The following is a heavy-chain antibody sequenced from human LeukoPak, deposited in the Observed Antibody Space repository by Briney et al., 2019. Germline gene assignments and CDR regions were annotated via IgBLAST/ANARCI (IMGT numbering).Heavy chain of an antibody. Sequence: PGGSLRLSXAASGFTFRSYWMSWVRQTPGKGLEWVANIKQDGSEKYYVDSVKGRFTISRDNAKNSLYLQMNSLRAEDTAVYYCATYITMVRGPKYYFDYWGQGILVTVSS. D-gene: IGHD3-10*01. J-gene: IGHJ4*02. CDR1: GFTFRSYW. CDR2: IKQDGSEK. CDR3: ATYITMVRGPKYYFDY. V-gene: IGHV3-7*01.